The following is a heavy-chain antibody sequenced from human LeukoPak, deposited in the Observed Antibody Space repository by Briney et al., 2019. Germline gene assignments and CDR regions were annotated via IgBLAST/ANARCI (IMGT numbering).Heavy chain of an antibody. CDR3: AREEMPGKFDY. Sequence: SETLSLTCTVSGGSISSSSYYWAWIRQPPGKGLEWIGEIYHSGNTNYNPSLKSRVTISLDKSKNQFSLKLRSVTAADTAVYYCAREEMPGKFDYWGQGTLVTVSS. CDR1: GGSISSSSYY. V-gene: IGHV4-39*07. D-gene: IGHD1-26*01. J-gene: IGHJ4*02. CDR2: IYHSGNT.